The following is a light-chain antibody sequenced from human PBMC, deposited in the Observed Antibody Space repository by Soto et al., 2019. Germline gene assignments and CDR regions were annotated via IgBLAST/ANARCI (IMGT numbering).Light chain of an antibody. CDR1: SSDVGGYNY. CDR2: EVS. V-gene: IGLV2-8*01. CDR3: SSYAGSNNYV. Sequence: QSVLTQPPSASGSPGQSVTISCTGTSSDVGGYNYVSWYQQHPGKAPKLMIYEVSKRPSGVPDRFSGSKSGNTASPTVSGLQAEDEAAYYCSSYAGSNNYVFGTGTKVTVL. J-gene: IGLJ1*01.